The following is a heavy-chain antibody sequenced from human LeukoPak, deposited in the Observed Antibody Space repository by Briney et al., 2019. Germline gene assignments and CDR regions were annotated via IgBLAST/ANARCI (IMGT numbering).Heavy chain of an antibody. CDR2: IYPGDSDT. Sequence: GESLKISCKGSGSRFTSYWIGWVRQMPGKGLEWMGIIYPGDSDTRYSPSFQGQVTISADKSISPAYLQWSSLKASDTAMYYCARAADYGDYVKGHYYYYMDVWGKGTTVTVSS. CDR1: GSRFTSYW. D-gene: IGHD4-17*01. CDR3: ARAADYGDYVKGHYYYYMDV. J-gene: IGHJ6*03. V-gene: IGHV5-51*01.